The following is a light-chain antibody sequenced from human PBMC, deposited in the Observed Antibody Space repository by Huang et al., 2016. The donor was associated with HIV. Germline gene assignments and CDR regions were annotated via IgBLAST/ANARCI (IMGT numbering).Light chain of an antibody. CDR2: DAS. J-gene: IGKJ4*01. CDR1: QDIANY. CDR3: QQYDNLPLT. V-gene: IGKV1-33*01. Sequence: DIRMTQSPSSLSASVGDTVTITCQASQDIANYLNWHHQKPGKAPKVLIYDASHLETGFPSRFTGSGSGTHFTLTISSLQPEDVATYYCQQYDNLPLTFGGGTKVEIK.